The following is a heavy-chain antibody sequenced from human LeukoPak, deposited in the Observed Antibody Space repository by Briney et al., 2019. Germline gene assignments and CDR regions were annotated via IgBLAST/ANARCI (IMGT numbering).Heavy chain of an antibody. CDR2: ISGSGGST. V-gene: IGHV3-23*01. Sequence: GGSLRLSCAASGFTFSSYAMSWVRQAPGKGLEWVSAISGSGGSTYYADSVKGRFTISRDNSKNTLYPQMNSLKAEGTAVYYGVEAGVRGDFQHWGQGTLVTVSS. J-gene: IGHJ1*01. CDR3: VEAGVRGDFQH. D-gene: IGHD3-10*01. CDR1: GFTFSSYA.